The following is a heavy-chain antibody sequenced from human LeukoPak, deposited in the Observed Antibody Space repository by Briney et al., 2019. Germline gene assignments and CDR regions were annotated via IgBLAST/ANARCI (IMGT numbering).Heavy chain of an antibody. D-gene: IGHD7-27*01. V-gene: IGHV3-48*04. Sequence: GGSLRLSCAASGSTFSSYSMNWVRQAPGKGLEWVSYISSSSSIIYYADSVKGRFTISRDNAKNSLYLQMNSLRAEDTAVYYCARVVVKNWDPYYFDYWGQGTLVTVSS. CDR3: ARVVVKNWDPYYFDY. CDR2: ISSSSSII. CDR1: GSTFSSYS. J-gene: IGHJ4*02.